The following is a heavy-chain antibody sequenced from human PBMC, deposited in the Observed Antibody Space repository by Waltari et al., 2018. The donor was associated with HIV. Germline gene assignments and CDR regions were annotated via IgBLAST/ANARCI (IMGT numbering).Heavy chain of an antibody. CDR1: GYTFTSCD. CDR3: ARGAPGHYCSGGSCPYFDY. J-gene: IGHJ4*02. D-gene: IGHD2-15*01. CDR2: VNPYSGNT. Sequence: QVQLVQSGAEVMKPGASVTVSCKASGYTFTSCDVHWVPPAPATGLEWMGWVNPYSGNTGYAKNFQGRVTMTRNTSISTAYMELSGLRSEDTAVYYCARGAPGHYCSGGSCPYFDYWGQGSLVTVSS. V-gene: IGHV1-8*02.